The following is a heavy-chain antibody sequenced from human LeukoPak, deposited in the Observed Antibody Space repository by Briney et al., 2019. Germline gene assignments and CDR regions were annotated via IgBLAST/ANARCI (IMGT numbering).Heavy chain of an antibody. V-gene: IGHV1-24*01. D-gene: IGHD2-15*01. CDR3: ATVYSYQPDAFDI. CDR1: GYTLTELS. Sequence: ALVKVSCKVSGYTLTELSMHWVRQAPGKGLEWMGGFDPEDGETIYAQKFQGRVTMTEDTSTDTAYMELSSLRSEDTAVYYCATVYSYQPDAFDIWGQGTMVTVSS. J-gene: IGHJ3*02. CDR2: FDPEDGET.